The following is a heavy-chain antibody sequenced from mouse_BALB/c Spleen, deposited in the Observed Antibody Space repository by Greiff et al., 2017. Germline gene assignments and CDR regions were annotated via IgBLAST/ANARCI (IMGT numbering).Heavy chain of an antibody. CDR2: ISSGSSTI. J-gene: IGHJ2*01. Sequence: EVKLVESGGGLVQPGGSRKLSCAASGFTFSSFGMHWVRQAPEKGLEWVAYISSGSSTIYYADTVKGRFTISRDNPKNTLFLQMTSLRSEDTAMYYCARSTLLRPYFDYWGQGTTLTVSS. V-gene: IGHV5-17*02. D-gene: IGHD1-2*01. CDR3: ARSTLLRPYFDY. CDR1: GFTFSSFG.